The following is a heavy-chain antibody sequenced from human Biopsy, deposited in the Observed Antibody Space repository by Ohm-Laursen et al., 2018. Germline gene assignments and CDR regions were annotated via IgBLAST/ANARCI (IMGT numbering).Heavy chain of an antibody. Sequence: ASVKVSCKASGYTFTSFYMHWARQAPGQGLEWMGGIIPDPAFGKVSYGQKLEGRVTFTADESATTAYMELSSLRPEDTAFYYCARDPLYFDFWSGFFDTWGQGTLVTVSS. J-gene: IGHJ4*02. CDR3: ARDPLYFDFWSGFFDT. V-gene: IGHV1-46*04. CDR2: IIPDPAFGKV. D-gene: IGHD3-3*01. CDR1: GYTFTSFY.